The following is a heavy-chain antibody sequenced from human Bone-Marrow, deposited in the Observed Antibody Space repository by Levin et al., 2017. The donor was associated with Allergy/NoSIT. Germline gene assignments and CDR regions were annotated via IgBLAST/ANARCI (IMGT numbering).Heavy chain of an antibody. CDR2: INPNSGGT. D-gene: IGHD3-10*01. CDR1: GYTFTGYY. Sequence: ASVKVSCKASGYTFTGYYMHWVRQAPGQGLEWMGWINPNSGGTNYAQKFQGRVTMTRDTSISTAYMELSRLRSDDTAVYYCARDTAKSEWFGGPKGAFDIWGQGTMVTVSS. V-gene: IGHV1-2*02. CDR3: ARDTAKSEWFGGPKGAFDI. J-gene: IGHJ3*02.